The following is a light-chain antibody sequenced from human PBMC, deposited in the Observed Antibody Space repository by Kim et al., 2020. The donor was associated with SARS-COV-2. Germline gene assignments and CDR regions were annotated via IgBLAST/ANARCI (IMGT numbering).Light chain of an antibody. CDR1: QSISSW. Sequence: SASVGDRVPLACRASQSISSWLAWYQQKPGKAPKLLIYKASTLESGVPSRFSGSGPGTEFTLSISSLQPDDFATYYCEQYSVYPYTFGQGTKLEI. J-gene: IGKJ2*01. V-gene: IGKV1-5*03. CDR2: KAS. CDR3: EQYSVYPYT.